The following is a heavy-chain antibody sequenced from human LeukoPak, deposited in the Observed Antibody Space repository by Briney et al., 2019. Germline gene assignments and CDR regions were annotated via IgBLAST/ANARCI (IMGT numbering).Heavy chain of an antibody. CDR1: GFTFSSYW. J-gene: IGHJ4*02. D-gene: IGHD1-14*01. CDR3: ARDHDAVGTTIDH. CDR2: IKSDGSVT. V-gene: IGHV3-74*01. Sequence: GGSLRLSCAASGFTFSSYWLHWVRQAPGEGLVWVSRIKSDGSVTWYADSVKGRFTISRDNTKDMLYLQMNSLRDEDTAVYFCARDHDAVGTTIDHWGQGTLVTVSS.